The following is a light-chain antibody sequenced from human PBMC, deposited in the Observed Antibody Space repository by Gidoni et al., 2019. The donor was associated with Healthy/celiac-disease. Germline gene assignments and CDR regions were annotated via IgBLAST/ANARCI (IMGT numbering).Light chain of an antibody. V-gene: IGLV3-21*03. J-gene: IGLJ3*02. Sequence: SYVLTQPPSVSVAPGKTARLTCGGNNSGSKSVHWYQQKPGQAPVPVVYDDSDRPSGIPERFAGSNSGNTATLTISRVEAGDEADYYCQVWDSSSDHRWVFGGGTKLPVL. CDR2: DDS. CDR1: NSGSKS. CDR3: QVWDSSSDHRWV.